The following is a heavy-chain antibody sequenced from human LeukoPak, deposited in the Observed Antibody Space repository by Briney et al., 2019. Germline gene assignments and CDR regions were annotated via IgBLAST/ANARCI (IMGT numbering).Heavy chain of an antibody. CDR2: IYHRGNS. J-gene: IGHJ6*03. CDR3: ARAWFGESHHYYYYMDV. CDR1: GGSISTAHW. D-gene: IGHD3-10*01. V-gene: IGHV4-4*02. Sequence: SETLSLTCAVSGGSISTAHWWNWVRQSPGKGPEWIGEIYHRGNSNYNPSLKSQVSISVDTSKNQFSLQLNSVTPEDSAVYYCARAWFGESHHYYYYMDVWGKGTAVTVSS.